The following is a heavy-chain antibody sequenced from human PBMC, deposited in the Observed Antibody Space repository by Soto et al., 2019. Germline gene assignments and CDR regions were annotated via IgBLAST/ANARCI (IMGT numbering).Heavy chain of an antibody. CDR3: ATERKYYDSSGYYRAFDY. CDR1: GGSISSYY. J-gene: IGHJ4*02. D-gene: IGHD3-22*01. Sequence: QVQLQESGPGLVKPSETLSLTCTVSGGSISSYYWSWIRQPPGKGLEWIGYIYYSGSTNYNPSLTSRVTISVNTSKNQFYLKLSSVPAADTAVYYCATERKYYDSSGYYRAFDYWGQGTLVTVSS. V-gene: IGHV4-59*01. CDR2: IYYSGST.